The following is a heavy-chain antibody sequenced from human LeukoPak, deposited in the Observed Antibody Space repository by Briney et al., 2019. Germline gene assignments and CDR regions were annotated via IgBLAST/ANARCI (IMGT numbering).Heavy chain of an antibody. D-gene: IGHD6-13*01. CDR3: ARGIGIAAAGNDY. CDR1: GYTFTSYD. Sequence: ASVTVSCKASGYTFTSYDINWVRQATGQGREWMGWMNPNSGNTGYAQKFQDRVTMTRNTSISTAYMELSSLRSEDTAVYYCARGIGIAAAGNDYWGQGTLVTVSS. V-gene: IGHV1-8*01. CDR2: MNPNSGNT. J-gene: IGHJ4*02.